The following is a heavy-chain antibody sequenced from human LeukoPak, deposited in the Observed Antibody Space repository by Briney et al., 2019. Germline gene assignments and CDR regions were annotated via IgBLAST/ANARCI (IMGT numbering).Heavy chain of an antibody. CDR3: ARVSDIILMVYAVSWYYFDY. CDR1: GYTFTSYG. D-gene: IGHD2-8*01. V-gene: IGHV1-18*01. CDR2: ISAYNGNT. J-gene: IGHJ4*02. Sequence: ASVKVSCKASGYTFTSYGISWVRQAPGQGLEWMGWISAYNGNTNYAQKLQGRVTMTTDTSTSTAYMELRSLRSDDTAVYHCARVSDIILMVYAVSWYYFDYWGQGTLVTVSS.